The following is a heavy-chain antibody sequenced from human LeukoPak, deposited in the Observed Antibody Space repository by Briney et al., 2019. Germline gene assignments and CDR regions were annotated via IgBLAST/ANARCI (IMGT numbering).Heavy chain of an antibody. D-gene: IGHD3-10*01. CDR2: IQHDGGRK. Sequence: GGSLKLSCAASGFDIEGHNMHWVRQAPGKGLEWVSFIQHDGGRKWYVDSVKGRFTISRDNSKNTLSLQMNGLRLKDTAVYYCAKDFGSGRYAFDIWGQGTIVTVSS. CDR3: AKDFGSGRYAFDI. J-gene: IGHJ3*02. CDR1: GFDIEGHN. V-gene: IGHV3-30*02.